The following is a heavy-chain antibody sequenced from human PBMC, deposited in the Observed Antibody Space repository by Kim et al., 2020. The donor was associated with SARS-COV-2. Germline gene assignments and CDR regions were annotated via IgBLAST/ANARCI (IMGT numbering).Heavy chain of an antibody. Sequence: SETLSLTCTVSGASISSSPYSWGWIRQPPGMGLEWIGKMYYSGGTYYNPSLKSRVTISADTSKNQFSLNLTSVSATDTAVYYCAKGLSVSGQGTTVTVSS. CDR3: AKGLSV. CDR1: GASISSSPYS. J-gene: IGHJ6*02. CDR2: MYYSGGT. V-gene: IGHV4-39*01.